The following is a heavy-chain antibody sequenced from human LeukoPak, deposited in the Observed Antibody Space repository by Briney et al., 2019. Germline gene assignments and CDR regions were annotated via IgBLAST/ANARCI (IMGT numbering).Heavy chain of an antibody. V-gene: IGHV3-7*01. CDR3: ARLSMVRGVIITDYYYYMDV. CDR2: IKQDGSEK. D-gene: IGHD3-10*01. J-gene: IGHJ6*03. Sequence: GGSLRLSCAASGFTFSSYWMSWVRQAPGKGLEWVANIKQDGSEKYYVDSVKGRFTISRDNAKNSLYLQMNSLRAEDTAVYYCARLSMVRGVIITDYYYYMDVWGKGTTVTVSS. CDR1: GFTFSSYW.